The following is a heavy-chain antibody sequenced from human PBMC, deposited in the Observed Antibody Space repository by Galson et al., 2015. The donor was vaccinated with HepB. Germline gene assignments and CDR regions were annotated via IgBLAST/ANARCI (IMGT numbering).Heavy chain of an antibody. J-gene: IGHJ6*02. V-gene: IGHV3-23*01. D-gene: IGHD6-13*01. Sequence: SLRLSCAASGFTFSSYAMSWVRQAPGKGLEWVSAISGSGGSTYYADSVKGRFTISRDNSKNTLYLQMNSLRAEDTAVYYCAKGKSSSYYYYGMDVWGQGTTVTVSS. CDR1: GFTFSSYA. CDR3: AKGKSSSYYYYGMDV. CDR2: ISGSGGST.